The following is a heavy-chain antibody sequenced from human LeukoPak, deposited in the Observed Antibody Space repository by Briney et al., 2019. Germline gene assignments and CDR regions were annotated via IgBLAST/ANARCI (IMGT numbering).Heavy chain of an antibody. V-gene: IGHV4-30-4*01. J-gene: IGHJ4*02. CDR2: IYYSGST. CDR3: AKRGPSGTYPTINPEFDY. D-gene: IGHD1-26*01. CDR1: GGSISGGDYY. Sequence: KASQTLSLTCTVSGGSISGGDYYWSWIRQPPGKGLEWIEYIYYSGSTYYNPSLKSRVTISVDTSKNQFSLKLSSVTAADTAVYYCAKRGPSGTYPTINPEFDYWGQGTLVTVSS.